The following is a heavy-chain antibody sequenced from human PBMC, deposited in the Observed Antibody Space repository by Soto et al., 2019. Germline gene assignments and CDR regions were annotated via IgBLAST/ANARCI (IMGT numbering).Heavy chain of an antibody. CDR3: ARAWVVVTAPDY. V-gene: IGHV1-3*05. Sequence: QVQLVQSGAEEKKPGASVKVSCKASGYTFTSYAMHWVRQAPGQRLEWMGWINAGNGNTKYSQKFQGRVTITRDTSASTAYMELISLRSEDTAVYYCARAWVVVTAPDYWGHGTLVTVSS. CDR1: GYTFTSYA. J-gene: IGHJ4*01. D-gene: IGHD2-21*02. CDR2: INAGNGNT.